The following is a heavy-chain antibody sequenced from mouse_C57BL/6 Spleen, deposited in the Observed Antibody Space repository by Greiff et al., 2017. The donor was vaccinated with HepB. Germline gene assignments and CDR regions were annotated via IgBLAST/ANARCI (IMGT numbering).Heavy chain of an antibody. CDR3: ARVTTVSYWYFDV. CDR2: ISYDGSN. J-gene: IGHJ1*03. D-gene: IGHD1-1*01. Sequence: DVKLVESGPGLVKPSQSLSLTCSVTGYSITSGYYWNWIRQFPGNKLEWMGYISYDGSNNYNPSLKNRISITRDTSKNQFFLKLNSVTTEDTATYYCARVTTVSYWYFDVWGTGTTVTVSS. V-gene: IGHV3-6*01. CDR1: GYSITSGYY.